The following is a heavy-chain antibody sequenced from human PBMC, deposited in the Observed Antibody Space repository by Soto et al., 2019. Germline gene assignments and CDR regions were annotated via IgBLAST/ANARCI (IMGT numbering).Heavy chain of an antibody. CDR3: AKPYYGAGSYYPDAFDV. CDR1: GFSFSSYA. V-gene: IGHV3-30*18. Sequence: QVQLVESGGGVVQPGTSLRLSCGASGFSFSSYAMNWVRQAPGEGLEWVAVISHDGSNTYYGDSVKGRFTISRDNSENTLFLQMNSPRAEDTAVYYCAKPYYGAGSYYPDAFDVWGQGTSVTVSS. J-gene: IGHJ3*01. CDR2: ISHDGSNT. D-gene: IGHD3-10*01.